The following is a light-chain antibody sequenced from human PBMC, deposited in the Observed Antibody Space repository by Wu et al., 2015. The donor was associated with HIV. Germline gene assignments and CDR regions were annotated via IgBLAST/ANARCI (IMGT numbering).Light chain of an antibody. CDR3: QQYNDWPQT. V-gene: IGKV3-15*01. Sequence: EMVMTQSPATLSVSPGDRATLSCRASQSVSNNLAWYQQKPGQTPRLLIFDASTRATGFPARFSGGGSGTEFTLTINTLQSGDVAVYYCQQYNDWPQTFGQGTKVEI. J-gene: IGKJ1*01. CDR1: QSVSNN. CDR2: DAS.